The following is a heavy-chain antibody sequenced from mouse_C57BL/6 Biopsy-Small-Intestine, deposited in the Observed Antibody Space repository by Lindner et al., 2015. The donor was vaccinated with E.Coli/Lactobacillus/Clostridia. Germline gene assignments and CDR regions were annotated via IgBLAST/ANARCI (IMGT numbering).Heavy chain of an antibody. V-gene: IGHV1-14*01. Sequence: VQLQESGPEVVKPGASVKMSCKASGYTFTSYVIHWVKQKPGQGLEWIGYINPFNDGTKYNEKVKGKATLTSDISSSTAYMELSRLTSEDSAVYYCARGTRGNYAMDYVGSRNLSHRLL. J-gene: IGHJ4*01. CDR2: INPFNDGT. CDR1: GYTFTSYV. CDR3: ARGTRGNYAMDY. D-gene: IGHD3-3*01.